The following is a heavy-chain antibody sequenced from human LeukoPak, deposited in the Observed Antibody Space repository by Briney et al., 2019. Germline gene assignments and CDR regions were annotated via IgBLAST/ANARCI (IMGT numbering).Heavy chain of an antibody. CDR2: ISACNGNT. Sequence: ASVKVSCKASGYTFTSYGISWVRQAPGQGLEWMGWISACNGNTNYAQKLQGRVTMTTDTSTSTAYMELRSLRSDDTAVYYCARLQLWYESKYFDYWGQGTLVTVSS. D-gene: IGHD5-18*01. CDR1: GYTFTSYG. CDR3: ARLQLWYESKYFDY. J-gene: IGHJ4*02. V-gene: IGHV1-18*01.